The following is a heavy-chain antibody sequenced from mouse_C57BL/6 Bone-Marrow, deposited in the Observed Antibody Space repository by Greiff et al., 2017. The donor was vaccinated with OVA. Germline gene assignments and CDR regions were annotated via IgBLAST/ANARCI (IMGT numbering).Heavy chain of an antibody. CDR2: INPNYGTT. V-gene: IGHV1-39*01. CDR3: AKLLYYGSSYFDY. D-gene: IGHD1-1*01. J-gene: IGHJ2*01. Sequence: VQLQQSGPELVKPGASVKLSCKASGYSFTDYNMHWVKQSNGKSLEWIGVINPNYGTTSYNQKFKGKATLTVDQSSSTAYMQLNSLTSEDSAVYYCAKLLYYGSSYFDYWGQGTTLTVSS. CDR1: GYSFTDYN.